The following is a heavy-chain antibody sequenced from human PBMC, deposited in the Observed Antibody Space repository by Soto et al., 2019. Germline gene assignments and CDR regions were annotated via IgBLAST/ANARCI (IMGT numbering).Heavy chain of an antibody. V-gene: IGHV1-69*01. CDR1: GGTFSSYA. CDR3: ARETDASNSRGSLGGQH. Sequence: QVQLVQSGAEVKKPGSSVKVSCKASGGTFSSYAISWVRQAPGQGLEWMGGIIPIFGTANYAQKCQGRVTITADEYTRTAYMELSSLRSEDTAVYSCARETDASNSRGSLGGQHWGQGTLVTVSS. J-gene: IGHJ1*01. D-gene: IGHD3-16*01. CDR2: IIPIFGTA.